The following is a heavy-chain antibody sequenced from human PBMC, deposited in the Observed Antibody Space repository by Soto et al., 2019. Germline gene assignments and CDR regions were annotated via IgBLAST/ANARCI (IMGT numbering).Heavy chain of an antibody. CDR3: ARDGVAIVATIQLDY. CDR2: ISYDGSNK. CDR1: GFTFNNYA. V-gene: IGHV3-30-3*01. J-gene: IGHJ4*02. D-gene: IGHD5-12*01. Sequence: QVQLVESGGGVVQPGRSLRLSCAASGFTFNNYAMHWVRQAPGKGLEWVAVISYDGSNKYYADSVKGRFTISRDNSKNTLYLQMNSLRAEDTAVYYCARDGVAIVATIQLDYCGQGTLVTVSS.